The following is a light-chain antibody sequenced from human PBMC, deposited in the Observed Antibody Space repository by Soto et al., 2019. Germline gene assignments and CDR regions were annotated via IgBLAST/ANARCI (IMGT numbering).Light chain of an antibody. CDR1: QGISSA. CDR2: DTS. J-gene: IGKJ4*01. V-gene: IGKV1-13*02. CDR3: QQFNSYPPLT. Sequence: AIQLTQSPSSLSASVGDRVTITCRASQGISSALAWYQQKPGKAPKLLIYDTSSLESGVPSRFSGRGSGTDFTLTISSLQPEDFAPYYCQQFNSYPPLTFGGGTKVEIK.